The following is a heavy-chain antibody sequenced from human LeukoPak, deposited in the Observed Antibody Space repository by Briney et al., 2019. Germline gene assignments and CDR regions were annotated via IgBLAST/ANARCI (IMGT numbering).Heavy chain of an antibody. J-gene: IGHJ6*03. CDR3: ARGRVSSSTWYSTYYYYFFMDV. CDR2: VDHTGST. CDR1: DDSITMYY. Sequence: PSETLSLTCSVSDDSITMYYWTWIRQPPGKGLEWIGYVDHTGSTNFKPSLHGRVSISRDTTKNLFSLRLRSVTAPDTAVYFCARGRVSSSTWYSTYYYYFFMDVWGKGTTVTVSS. D-gene: IGHD1-1*01. V-gene: IGHV4-59*01.